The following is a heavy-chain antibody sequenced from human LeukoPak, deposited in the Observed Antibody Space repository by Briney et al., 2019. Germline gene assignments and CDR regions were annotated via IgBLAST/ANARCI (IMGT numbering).Heavy chain of an antibody. D-gene: IGHD3-9*01. J-gene: IGHJ4*02. V-gene: IGHV4-34*01. Sequence: PSETLSLTCAVYGGSLSGYYWSWIRQPPGKGLEWIGEINHSGSTNYNPSLKSRVTISVDTSKNQFSLKLSSVTAADTAVYYCARGLYDILTGYYIPPHYFDYWGQGTLVTVSS. CDR3: ARGLYDILTGYYIPPHYFDY. CDR1: GGSLSGYY. CDR2: INHSGST.